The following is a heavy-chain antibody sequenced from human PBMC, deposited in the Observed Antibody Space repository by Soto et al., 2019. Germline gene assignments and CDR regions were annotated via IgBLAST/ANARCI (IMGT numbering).Heavy chain of an antibody. CDR2: ISDGSNT. CDR3: AVEVGGPPAFAN. V-gene: IGHV3-11*06. J-gene: IGHJ4*02. Sequence: GGALRLSCAAAGFTFSDYYMSWIRQAPGKGLENISYISDGSNTSYADYVKGRFTITRDNAKNTPYLQLNSLRADDTAVYYCAVEVGGPPAFANWGQGTLVTVSS. D-gene: IGHD6-19*01. CDR1: GFTFSDYY.